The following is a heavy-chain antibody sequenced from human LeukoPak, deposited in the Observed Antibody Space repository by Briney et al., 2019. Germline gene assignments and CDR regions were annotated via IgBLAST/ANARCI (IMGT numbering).Heavy chain of an antibody. CDR1: GYTFTGYY. D-gene: IGHD3-22*01. V-gene: IGHV1-2*02. Sequence: VASVKVSCKASGYTFTGYYMHWVRQAPGQGLEWMGWINPNRGGTNYAQKFQGRVTMTRDTSISTAYMELSRLRSDDTAVYYCARDRSSYDSSFNWFDPWGQGTLVTVSS. CDR3: ARDRSSYDSSFNWFDP. J-gene: IGHJ5*02. CDR2: INPNRGGT.